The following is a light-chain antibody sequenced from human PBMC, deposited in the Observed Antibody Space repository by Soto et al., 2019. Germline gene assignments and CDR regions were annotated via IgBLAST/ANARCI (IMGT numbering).Light chain of an antibody. CDR1: SSDVGGYNY. J-gene: IGLJ2*01. V-gene: IGLV2-14*01. CDR2: EVS. Sequence: QSALTQPASVSGSPGQSVTISCTGTSSDVGGYNYVSWYQQHPGKAPKLMIYEVSNRPSGVPNRFSGSKSGNTASLTISGLQAEDEADYYCSSYTRSSTLVVFGGGTKLTVL. CDR3: SSYTRSSTLVV.